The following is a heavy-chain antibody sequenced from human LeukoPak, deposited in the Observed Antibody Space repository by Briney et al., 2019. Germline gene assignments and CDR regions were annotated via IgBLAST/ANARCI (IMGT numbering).Heavy chain of an antibody. CDR3: ARDWMYCSSTSCYTGFDY. CDR1: GGPISSYY. CDR2: IYTSGST. J-gene: IGHJ4*02. V-gene: IGHV4-4*07. D-gene: IGHD2-2*02. Sequence: SETLSLTCTVSGGPISSYYWSWIRQPAGKGLEWIGRIYTSGSTNYNPSLKSRVTMSVDTSKNQFSLKLSSVTAADTAVYYCARDWMYCSSTSCYTGFDYWGQGTLVTVSS.